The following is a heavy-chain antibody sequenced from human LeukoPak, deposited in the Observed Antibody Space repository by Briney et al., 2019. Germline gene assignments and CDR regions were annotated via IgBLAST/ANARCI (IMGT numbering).Heavy chain of an antibody. V-gene: IGHV4-59*12. Sequence: SETLSLTCTVSGGSISSYYWSWIRQPPGKGLEWIGYIYYSGSTNYNPSLKSRVTISVDTSKNQFSLKLSSVTAADTAVYYCARSVMEGRRGPRPNYYGSGSYYRAFDIWGQGTMVTVSS. CDR3: ARSVMEGRRGPRPNYYGSGSYYRAFDI. D-gene: IGHD3-10*01. CDR2: IYYSGST. J-gene: IGHJ3*02. CDR1: GGSISSYY.